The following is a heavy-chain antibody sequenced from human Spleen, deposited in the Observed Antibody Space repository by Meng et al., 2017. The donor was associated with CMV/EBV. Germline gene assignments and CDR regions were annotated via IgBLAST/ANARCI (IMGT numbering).Heavy chain of an antibody. CDR3: AREEIVIVPGATKKYYYYGLDV. CDR1: GDSVSSNSAA. D-gene: IGHD2-2*01. J-gene: IGHJ6*02. V-gene: IGHV6-1*01. Sequence: SQTLSLTCAISGDSVSSNSAAWSWIRQSPSRGLEWLGRTYYRSKWSNDYAVSVKSRITINPDTSKNQFSLQLNSVTPEDTAVYYCAREEIVIVPGATKKYYYYGLDVWGQGTTVTVSS. CDR2: TYYRSKWSN.